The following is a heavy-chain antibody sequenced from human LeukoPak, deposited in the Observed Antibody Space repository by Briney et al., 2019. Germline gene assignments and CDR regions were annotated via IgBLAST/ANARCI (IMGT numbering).Heavy chain of an antibody. CDR2: IIPIFGTA. Sequence: SVKVSSKASGGTFSSYAISWVRQAPGERLEWMGGIIPIFGTANYAQKFQGRLTTTADASTRTAYMELSRLRSEDTAVYYCARSQRYCSSISCYVPYCYFYGMDVWGKGTTVTVSS. V-gene: IGHV1-69*01. CDR3: ARSQRYCSSISCYVPYCYFYGMDV. D-gene: IGHD2-2*01. J-gene: IGHJ6*04. CDR1: GGTFSSYA.